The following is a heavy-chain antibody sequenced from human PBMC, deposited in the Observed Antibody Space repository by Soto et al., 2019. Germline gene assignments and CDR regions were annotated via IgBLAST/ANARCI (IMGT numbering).Heavy chain of an antibody. D-gene: IGHD1-26*01. CDR3: AREPLKWYGMDV. J-gene: IGHJ6*02. CDR1: GGSISSGDYY. CDR2: IFYTGST. V-gene: IGHV4-30-4*01. Sequence: QVQLQESGPGLVKPSQTLSLTCTVSGGSISSGDYYWSWIRQSPGTGLEWIGYIFYTGSTYYNPSLRIRLAISVDTSKNQFSLKLSSVTAADAAVYYCAREPLKWYGMDVWGQGTTVTVSS.